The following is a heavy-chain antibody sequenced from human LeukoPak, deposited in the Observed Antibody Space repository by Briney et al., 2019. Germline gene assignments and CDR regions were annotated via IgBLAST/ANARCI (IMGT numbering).Heavy chain of an antibody. D-gene: IGHD6-13*01. J-gene: IGHJ4*02. Sequence: GGSLRLSCAASGFTFSSYGMHWVRQAPGKGLEWVTVIASDGRDKKYVDSVKGRFTISRENSKNTLYLQMNSLRAEDTAVYYCAKDGQIAAAAYYFDYWGQGTLVTVSS. CDR1: GFTFSSYG. CDR2: IASDGRDK. V-gene: IGHV3-30*18. CDR3: AKDGQIAAAAYYFDY.